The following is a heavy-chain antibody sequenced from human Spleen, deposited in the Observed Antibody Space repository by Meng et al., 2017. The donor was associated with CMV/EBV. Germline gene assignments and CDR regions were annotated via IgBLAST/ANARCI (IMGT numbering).Heavy chain of an antibody. CDR2: INSNSGDT. Sequence: ASVKVSCKDSGYTFTGYYMHWVRQAPGQGLEWMGWINSNSGDTNYAQKFQGRVTMTRDTSISTAYMELTSLRSDDTAVYYCARDLIGYYYGRFDPWGQGTLVTVSS. D-gene: IGHD3-10*01. CDR3: ARDLIGYYYGRFDP. V-gene: IGHV1-2*02. CDR1: GYTFTGYY. J-gene: IGHJ5*02.